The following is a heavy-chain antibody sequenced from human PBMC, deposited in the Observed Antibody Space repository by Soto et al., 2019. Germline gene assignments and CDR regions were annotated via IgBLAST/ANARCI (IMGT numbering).Heavy chain of an antibody. V-gene: IGHV1-69*01. CDR2: IIPIFGTA. J-gene: IGHJ4*02. Sequence: QVQLVQSGAEVKKPGSSVKVSCKASGGTFSSYAISWVRQAPGQGLEWMGGIIPIFGTANYAQKFQGRVTITADESTSTAYMERSSLRSEDTAVYYCARARDSSSRTSCDYWGQGTLVTVSS. CDR1: GGTFSSYA. D-gene: IGHD6-13*01. CDR3: ARARDSSSRTSCDY.